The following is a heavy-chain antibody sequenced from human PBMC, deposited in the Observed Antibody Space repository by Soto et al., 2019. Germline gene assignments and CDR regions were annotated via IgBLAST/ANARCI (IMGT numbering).Heavy chain of an antibody. V-gene: IGHV3-23*01. CDR1: GFTFSSYA. J-gene: IGHJ4*02. CDR3: AKTPNDRPGYSGYDYFDY. Sequence: GGSLRLSCAASGFTFSSYAMSWVRQAPGKGLEWVSAISGSGGSTYYADSVKGRFTISRDNSKNTLYLQMNSLRAEDTAVYYCAKTPNDRPGYSGYDYFDYWGQGTLVTVSS. CDR2: ISGSGGST. D-gene: IGHD5-12*01.